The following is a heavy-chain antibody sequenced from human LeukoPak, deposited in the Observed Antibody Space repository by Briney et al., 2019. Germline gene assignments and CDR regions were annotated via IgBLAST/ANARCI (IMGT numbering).Heavy chain of an antibody. Sequence: PGRSLRLSCVTSGFTFSNYGMHWVRQLPGKGLEWVAVISYDSEGDYHVDSVKGRFTISRDNSKNTLYLQMNSLRVEDTAVYYCAKDGGNWYDSEGNYLMRSYMDVWGKGTTVSVSS. CDR3: AKDGGNWYDSEGNYLMRSYMDV. D-gene: IGHD3-16*01. V-gene: IGHV3-30*18. J-gene: IGHJ6*03. CDR2: ISYDSEGD. CDR1: GFTFSNYG.